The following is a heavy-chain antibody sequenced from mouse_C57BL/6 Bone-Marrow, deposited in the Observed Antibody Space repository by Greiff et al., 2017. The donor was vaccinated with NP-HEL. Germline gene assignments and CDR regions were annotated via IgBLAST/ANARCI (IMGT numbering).Heavy chain of an antibody. J-gene: IGHJ2*01. CDR2: ISSGGSYT. V-gene: IGHV5-6*01. CDR1: GFTFSSYG. Sequence: EVKLVESGGDLVKPGGSLKLSCAASGFTFSSYGMSWVRQTPDKRLEWVATISSGGSYTYYPDSVKGRFTISRDNAKNTLYLQMSSLKSEDTAMYYSARPLAYYSNPYFDYWGQGTTLTVSS. D-gene: IGHD2-5*01. CDR3: ARPLAYYSNPYFDY.